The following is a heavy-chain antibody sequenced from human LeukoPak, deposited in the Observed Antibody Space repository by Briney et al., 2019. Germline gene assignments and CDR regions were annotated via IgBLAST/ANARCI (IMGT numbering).Heavy chain of an antibody. D-gene: IGHD6-13*01. V-gene: IGHV1-18*01. Sequence: ASVKVSCTASGYTFTSYGISWVRQAPGQGLEWMGWISAYNGNTNYAQKLQGRVTMTTDTSTSTAYMELRSLRSDDTAVYYCARVYSSSWYGDWFDPWGQGTLVTVSS. J-gene: IGHJ5*02. CDR3: ARVYSSSWYGDWFDP. CDR2: ISAYNGNT. CDR1: GYTFTSYG.